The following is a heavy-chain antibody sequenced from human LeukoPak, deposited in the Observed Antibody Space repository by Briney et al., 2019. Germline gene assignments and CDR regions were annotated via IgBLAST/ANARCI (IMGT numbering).Heavy chain of an antibody. V-gene: IGHV3-23*01. Sequence: GGSLRLSCAASGFTFSSYAMSWVRQAPGKGLEWVSAISGSGGSTYYADSVKGRFTISRDNSKNTLYLQMNSLRAEDTAVYYCANTIQLWLSGAYYWGQGTLVTVSS. CDR1: GFTFSSYA. CDR3: ANTIQLWLSGAYY. D-gene: IGHD5-18*01. J-gene: IGHJ4*02. CDR2: ISGSGGST.